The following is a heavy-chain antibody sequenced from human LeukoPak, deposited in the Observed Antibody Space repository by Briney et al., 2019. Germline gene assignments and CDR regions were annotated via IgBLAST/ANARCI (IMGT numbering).Heavy chain of an antibody. V-gene: IGHV4-59*01. CDR3: ARETSQKGAHYMDV. Sequence: SETLSLTCTVSGGSISSYYWSWIRQPPGKGLEWIGDIYYSGYTNYNPSLKSRVTISVDTSKDQFSLKLRSVTAADTAVYYCARETSQKGAHYMDVWGKGTTVTISS. CDR1: GGSISSYY. CDR2: IYYSGYT. D-gene: IGHD3-16*01. J-gene: IGHJ6*03.